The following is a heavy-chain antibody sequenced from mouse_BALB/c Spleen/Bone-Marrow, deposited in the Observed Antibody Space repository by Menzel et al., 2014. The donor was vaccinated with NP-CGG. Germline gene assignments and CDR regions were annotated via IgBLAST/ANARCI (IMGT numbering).Heavy chain of an antibody. CDR3: STTLITTADY. J-gene: IGHJ2*01. V-gene: IGHV1-4*01. CDR2: INPTIGYT. Sequence: VKLMESGAELARPGASVKMSCKASGYTFTSYTMHWVKQRPGQGLEWIGYINPTIGYTNYNQKFKDKATLTADKSSSTAYMQLSSLTSEDSAVYYCSTTLITTADYWGQGTTLSVSS. D-gene: IGHD2-4*01. CDR1: GYTFTSYT.